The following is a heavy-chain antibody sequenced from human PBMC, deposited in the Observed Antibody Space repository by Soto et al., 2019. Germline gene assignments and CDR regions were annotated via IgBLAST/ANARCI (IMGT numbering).Heavy chain of an antibody. Sequence: SETLSLTCTVSGDSVISGIYYWSWIRQPPGKRLELIGFIDYSGSTNHNPSLKSRVTISIDTSKNQFSLKLKSVTAADTAVYYCARVGYHSSDYLSKWFDPWGQRTLVTVSS. CDR2: IDYSGST. D-gene: IGHD3-22*01. V-gene: IGHV4-61*01. CDR3: ARVGYHSSDYLSKWFDP. J-gene: IGHJ5*02. CDR1: GDSVISGIYY.